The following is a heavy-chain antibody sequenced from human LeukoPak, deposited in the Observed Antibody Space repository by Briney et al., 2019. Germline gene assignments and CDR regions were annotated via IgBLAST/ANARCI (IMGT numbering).Heavy chain of an antibody. Sequence: GGSLRLSRAASGFIFSTYWMSWVRQAPGKGLEWVANINLDGSETHYVDSVKGRFTISRDNAKKSLFLQMSSLRAEDTAVYYCARDNVGASPFDYWGQGTLVTVSS. CDR3: ARDNVGASPFDY. D-gene: IGHD1-26*01. CDR2: INLDGSET. V-gene: IGHV3-7*05. CDR1: GFIFSTYW. J-gene: IGHJ4*02.